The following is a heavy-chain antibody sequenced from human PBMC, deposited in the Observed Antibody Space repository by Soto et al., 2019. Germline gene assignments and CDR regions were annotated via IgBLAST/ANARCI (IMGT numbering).Heavy chain of an antibody. CDR1: GYTFTSYA. J-gene: IGHJ4*02. V-gene: IGHV1-3*01. Sequence: VQLVQSGAEVEKPGASVKVSCEASGYTFTSYAMHWVRQAPGQRLEWMGWINAGNGVTKYSEKFQGRVTFTRLASARTASLEVNSLRSEDTAVYFCARDGCDGGSCYPDYWGQGPLVTVS. CDR3: ARDGCDGGSCYPDY. CDR2: INAGNGVT. D-gene: IGHD2-15*01.